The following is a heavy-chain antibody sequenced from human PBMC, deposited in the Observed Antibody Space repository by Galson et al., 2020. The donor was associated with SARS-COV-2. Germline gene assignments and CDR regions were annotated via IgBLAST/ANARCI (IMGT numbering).Heavy chain of an antibody. Sequence: SETLSLTCAVSGTSISSGSYSWTWIRQPPGKGLEWIGYIPHSGGTYYNPSLKSRVTISGDRSKNQFSLRLSSVTAADTAVYYCARLHYGEYAPEAFDIWGPGTRVTVAS. CDR3: ARLHYGEYAPEAFDI. CDR2: IPHSGGT. V-gene: IGHV4-30-2*01. CDR1: GTSISSGSYS. J-gene: IGHJ3*02. D-gene: IGHD4-17*01.